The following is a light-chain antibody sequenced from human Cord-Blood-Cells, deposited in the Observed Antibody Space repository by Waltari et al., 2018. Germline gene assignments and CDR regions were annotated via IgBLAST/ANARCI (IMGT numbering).Light chain of an antibody. CDR1: SSDVGGYNH. V-gene: IGLV2-11*01. J-gene: IGLJ2*01. CDR3: CSYAGSYTFDVV. Sequence: QSALTQPRSVSGSPGQSVTISCTGTSSDVGGYNHVSRYQQHPGKAPKLMIYDVSKRPSGVPDRFSGSKSGNTASLTISGLQAEDEADYYCCSYAGSYTFDVVFGGGTKLTVL. CDR2: DVS.